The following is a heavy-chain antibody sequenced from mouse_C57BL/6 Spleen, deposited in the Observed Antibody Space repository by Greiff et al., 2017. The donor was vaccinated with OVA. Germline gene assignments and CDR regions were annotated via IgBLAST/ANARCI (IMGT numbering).Heavy chain of an antibody. CDR1: GFTFSSYA. D-gene: IGHD2-4*01. CDR3: ARAYDYDGGNYFDY. V-gene: IGHV5-4*03. J-gene: IGHJ2*01. CDR2: ISDGGSYT. Sequence: EVMLVESGGGLVKPGGSLKLSCAASGFTFSSYAMSWVRQTPEKRLEWVATISDGGSYTYYPDNVKGRFTISRDNAKNNLYLQMSHLKSEDTAMYYCARAYDYDGGNYFDYWGQGTTLTVSS.